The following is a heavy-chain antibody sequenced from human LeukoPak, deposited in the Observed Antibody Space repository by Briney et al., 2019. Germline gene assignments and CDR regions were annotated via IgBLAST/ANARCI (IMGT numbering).Heavy chain of an antibody. CDR3: ARVPAYYYYYYGMDV. V-gene: IGHV4-34*01. Sequence: KPSETLSLTCAVYGGSFSGYYWSWIRQPPGKGLEWIGEINHSGSTNYNPSLKSRVTISVDTSKNQFSLKLSSVTAADTAVNYCARVPAYYYYYYGMDVWGQGTTVTVSS. CDR1: GGSFSGYY. CDR2: INHSGST. J-gene: IGHJ6*02.